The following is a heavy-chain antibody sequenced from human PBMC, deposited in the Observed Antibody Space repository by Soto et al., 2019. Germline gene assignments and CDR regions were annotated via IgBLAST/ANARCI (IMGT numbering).Heavy chain of an antibody. CDR3: ARVGDGYKHFDY. CDR2: IIPIFGTA. D-gene: IGHD5-12*01. J-gene: IGHJ4*02. V-gene: IGHV1-69*06. Sequence: QVQLVQSGAEVKKPGSSVKVSCKASGGTFSSYAISWVRQAPGQGFESMGGIIPIFGTANYAQKFQGRVTITADKSTSTAYMELSNPRSEDTAVYYCARVGDGYKHFDYWGQGTLVTVSS. CDR1: GGTFSSYA.